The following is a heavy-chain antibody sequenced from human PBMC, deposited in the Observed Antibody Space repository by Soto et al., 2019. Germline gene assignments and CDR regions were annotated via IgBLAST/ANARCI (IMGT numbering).Heavy chain of an antibody. V-gene: IGHV3-7*01. CDR1: GFTFSSYW. D-gene: IGHD4-17*01. Sequence: GGSLRLSCAASGFTFSSYWMNWVRQAPGKGLEWVANIKQDGSEKYYVDSVKGRFTISRDNAKNSLYLQMNSLRAEDTAVYYCARDRAVTTAYYYYMDVWGKGTTVTVSS. J-gene: IGHJ6*03. CDR2: IKQDGSEK. CDR3: ARDRAVTTAYYYYMDV.